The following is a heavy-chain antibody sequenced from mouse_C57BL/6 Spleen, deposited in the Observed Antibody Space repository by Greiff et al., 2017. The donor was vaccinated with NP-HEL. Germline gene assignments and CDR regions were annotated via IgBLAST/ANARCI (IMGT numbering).Heavy chain of an antibody. CDR2: IDPSDSYT. J-gene: IGHJ2*01. CDR3: ARLAGLYYFDY. CDR1: GYTFTSYW. D-gene: IGHD3-3*01. Sequence: VQLQQPGAELVKPGASVKLSCKASGYTFTSYWMQWVKPRPGQGLEWIGEIDPSDSYTNYNQKFKGKATLTVDTSSSTAYMQLSSLTSEDSAVYYCARLAGLYYFDYWGQGTTLTVSS. V-gene: IGHV1-50*01.